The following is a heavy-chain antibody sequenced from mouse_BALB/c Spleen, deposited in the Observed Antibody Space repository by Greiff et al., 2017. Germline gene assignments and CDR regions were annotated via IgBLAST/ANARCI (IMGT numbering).Heavy chain of an antibody. CDR1: GFTFTDYY. CDR2: IRNKANGYTT. CDR3: ARDGDGLDY. Sequence: EVMLVESGGGLVQPGGSLRLSCATSGFTFTDYYMSWVRQPPGKALEWLGFIRNKANGYTTEYSASVKGRFTISRDNSQSILYLQMNTLRAEDSATYYCARDGDGLDYWGQGTTLTVSS. V-gene: IGHV7-3*02. D-gene: IGHD2-3*01. J-gene: IGHJ2*01.